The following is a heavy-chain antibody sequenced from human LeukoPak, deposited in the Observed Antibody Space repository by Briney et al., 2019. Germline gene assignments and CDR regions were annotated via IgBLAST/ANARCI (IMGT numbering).Heavy chain of an antibody. J-gene: IGHJ4*02. CDR3: AKHRIAVAEVFDY. CDR2: ISGSGGST. V-gene: IGHV3-23*01. CDR1: GFTFSSYA. Sequence: GGSLRLSCAASGFTFSSYAMSWVRQAPGKGLEWVSAISGSGGSTYYADSVKGRFTISRDNSKNTLYPRMNSLRAEDTAVYYCAKHRIAVAEVFDYWGQGTLVTVSS. D-gene: IGHD6-19*01.